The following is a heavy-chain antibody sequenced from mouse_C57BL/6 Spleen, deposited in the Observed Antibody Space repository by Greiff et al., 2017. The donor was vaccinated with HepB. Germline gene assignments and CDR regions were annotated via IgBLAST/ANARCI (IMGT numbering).Heavy chain of an antibody. CDR3: ARIYYGSSYGY. CDR2: INPNNGGT. D-gene: IGHD1-1*01. CDR1: GYTFTDYN. J-gene: IGHJ2*01. Sequence: EVQLQESGPELVKPGASVKMSCKASGYTFTDYNMHWVKQSHGKSLEWIGYINPNNGGTSYNQKFKGKATLTVNKSSSTAYMELRSLTSEDSAVYYCARIYYGSSYGYWGQGTTLTVSS. V-gene: IGHV1-22*01.